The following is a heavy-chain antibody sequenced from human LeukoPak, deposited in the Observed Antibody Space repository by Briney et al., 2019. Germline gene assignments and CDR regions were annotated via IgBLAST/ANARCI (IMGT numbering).Heavy chain of an antibody. CDR3: AKDSQGGLTGTGVL. Sequence: GVSPRLSCAASGFRFSAYALSWVRQAPGKGLEWVSSISGSGDSTFYADSVKGRFTISRDNSENTLYLQMNSLRAEDSAVYYCAKDSQGGLTGTGVLWGHGTLVTVSS. CDR1: GFRFSAYA. CDR2: ISGSGDST. D-gene: IGHD3-9*01. V-gene: IGHV3-23*01. J-gene: IGHJ4*01.